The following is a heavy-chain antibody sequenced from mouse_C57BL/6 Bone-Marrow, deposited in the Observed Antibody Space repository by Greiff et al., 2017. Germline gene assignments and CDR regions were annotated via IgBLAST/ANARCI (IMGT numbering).Heavy chain of an antibody. Sequence: QVHVKQPGAELVKPGASVKVSCKASGYTFTSYWMHWVKQRPGQGLEWIGRIHPSDSDTNYNQKFKGKATLTVDKSSSTAYMQLSSLTSEDSAVYYCAIEGFRYYGSSYFDYWGQGTTLTVSS. D-gene: IGHD1-1*01. CDR3: AIEGFRYYGSSYFDY. CDR2: IHPSDSDT. V-gene: IGHV1-74*01. J-gene: IGHJ2*01. CDR1: GYTFTSYW.